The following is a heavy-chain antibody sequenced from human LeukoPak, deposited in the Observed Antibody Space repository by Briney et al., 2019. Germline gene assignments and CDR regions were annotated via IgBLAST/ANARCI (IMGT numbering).Heavy chain of an antibody. J-gene: IGHJ5*02. V-gene: IGHV1-24*01. CDR1: GYTLTELS. D-gene: IGHD5-18*01. CDR3: ATGGGYSYGFGGPSSPLLFDP. CDR2: FDPEDGET. Sequence: AAVTVSFKVSGYTLTELSMHGVRQAPGKGREWMGGFDPEDGETIYAQKFQGRVTMTEDTSTDTAYMELSSLRSEDTAVYYCATGGGYSYGFGGPSSPLLFDPWGQGTLVTVSS.